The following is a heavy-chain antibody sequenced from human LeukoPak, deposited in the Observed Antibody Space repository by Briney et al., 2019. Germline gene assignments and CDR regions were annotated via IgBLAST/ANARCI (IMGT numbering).Heavy chain of an antibody. J-gene: IGHJ4*02. CDR1: GYSFTSYE. D-gene: IGHD6-6*01. V-gene: IGHV1-8*01. Sequence: GASVKVSRKASGYSFTSYEINWVRQATGQGLEWMGWMNPYSGNTGYAQKFQGRVTMTRDTAITTAYMELSSLSSEDTAMYYCAREPSLQSSSSYNYWGQGTLVTVSS. CDR3: AREPSLQSSSSYNY. CDR2: MNPYSGNT.